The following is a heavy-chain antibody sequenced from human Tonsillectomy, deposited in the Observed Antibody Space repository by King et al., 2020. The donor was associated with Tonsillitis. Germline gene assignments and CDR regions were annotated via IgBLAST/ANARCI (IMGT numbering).Heavy chain of an antibody. Sequence: VQLVESGGGLVKPGGSLRLSCAASGFTFSDYYMTWIRQAPGKGLEWVSXXSSSGXTIYYADSVKGRFTISRDNARNSLYLQMNXLRAEDTAVYYCARDLSGFFGSNAFDIWGQGTMVTVSS. CDR2: XSSSGXTI. D-gene: IGHD3-3*01. CDR3: ARDLSGFFGSNAFDI. V-gene: IGHV3-11*01. CDR1: GFTFSDYY. J-gene: IGHJ3*02.